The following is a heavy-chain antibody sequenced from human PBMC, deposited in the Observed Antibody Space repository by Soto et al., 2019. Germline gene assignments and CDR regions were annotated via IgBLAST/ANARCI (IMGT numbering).Heavy chain of an antibody. CDR3: ARRPLGYTAALDY. Sequence: QVQLVQSGAEVKKPWASVKVSCKASGYTFTSYGISWVRQAPGQGLEWIGWISAYNGNTNYAQKLQGRVTMTTDTSTSIAYRGLRSLGSDDTAVYYCARRPLGYTAALDYWGQGSQVSVSS. D-gene: IGHD2-2*02. J-gene: IGHJ4*02. CDR2: ISAYNGNT. CDR1: GYTFTSYG. V-gene: IGHV1-18*01.